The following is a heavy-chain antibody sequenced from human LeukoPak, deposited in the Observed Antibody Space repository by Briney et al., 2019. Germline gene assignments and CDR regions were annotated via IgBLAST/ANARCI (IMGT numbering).Heavy chain of an antibody. CDR1: GGTFSSYA. Sequence: ASVKVSCKAPGGTFSSYAISWVRQAPGQGLEWMGRIIPILGIANYAQKFQGRVTITADKSTSTAYMELSSLRSEDTAVYYCARESHRYGYGFDHWGQGNLVTVSS. D-gene: IGHD5-18*01. V-gene: IGHV1-69*04. CDR3: ARESHRYGYGFDH. J-gene: IGHJ4*02. CDR2: IIPILGIA.